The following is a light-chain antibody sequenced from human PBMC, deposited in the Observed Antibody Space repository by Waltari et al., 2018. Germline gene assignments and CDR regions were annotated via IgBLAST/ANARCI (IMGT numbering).Light chain of an antibody. V-gene: IGLV1-44*01. CDR2: TNN. Sequence: QSVLTQAPSASGTPGQRVIISCAGSSSNIGSNNVDWYQQLPGTAPKLLIYTNNYRPPWVHDRFSGSKSGTSASLAISGLQSEDEADYFCAAWDDSLNGVVFAGGTKLTVL. J-gene: IGLJ2*01. CDR1: SSNIGSNN. CDR3: AAWDDSLNGVV.